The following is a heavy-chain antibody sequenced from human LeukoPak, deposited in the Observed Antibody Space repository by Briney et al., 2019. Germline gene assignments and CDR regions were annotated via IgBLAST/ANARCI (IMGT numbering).Heavy chain of an antibody. CDR2: LTHIGGNT. V-gene: IGHV3-23*01. Sequence: GGSLRLSCAASGFTFSSYAMSWVRQAPGKRLEWVSALTHIGGNTCYTDSVRGRFTVSRDNSKNTLYLQMNSLRAEDTAIYYCAKKTGHSSGWYWDYWGLGTLVTVSS. CDR3: AKKTGHSSGWYWDY. CDR1: GFTFSSYA. J-gene: IGHJ4*02. D-gene: IGHD6-19*01.